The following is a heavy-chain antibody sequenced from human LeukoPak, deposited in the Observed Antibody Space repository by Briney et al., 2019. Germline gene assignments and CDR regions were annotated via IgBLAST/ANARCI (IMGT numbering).Heavy chain of an antibody. Sequence: PGGSLRLSCAASGFTFSSYAMSWVRQAPGKGLEWVSVISGSVGSTYYADSVKGRFTISGDNSENTLYLQMNSLSAEDTAVYYCAKAPGATHFDYWGQGTLVTVSS. CDR3: AKAPGATHFDY. J-gene: IGHJ4*02. CDR1: GFTFSSYA. V-gene: IGHV3-23*01. CDR2: ISGSVGST. D-gene: IGHD1-26*01.